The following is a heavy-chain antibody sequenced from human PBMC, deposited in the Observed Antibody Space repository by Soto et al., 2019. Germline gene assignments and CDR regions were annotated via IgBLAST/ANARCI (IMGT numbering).Heavy chain of an antibody. CDR3: AKGASARMATTKYYFDH. CDR1: GFTYSTYA. J-gene: IGHJ4*02. D-gene: IGHD5-12*01. Sequence: GGSLRLSCAASGFTYSTYAMTWVRQAPGKGLEWVSTISGNGVNTYYADSVKGRFTIARDNSKNTVYLQMNSLGAEDTAVYYCAKGASARMATTKYYFDHWGQGTLVTVSS. V-gene: IGHV3-23*01. CDR2: ISGNGVNT.